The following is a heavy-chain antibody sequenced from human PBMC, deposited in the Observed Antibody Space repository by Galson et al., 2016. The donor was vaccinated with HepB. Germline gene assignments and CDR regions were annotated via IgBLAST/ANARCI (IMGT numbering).Heavy chain of an antibody. J-gene: IGHJ4*02. CDR3: ARLHFDTFPSPGY. CDR1: GFTFSSQS. Sequence: SLRLSCAVSGFTFSSQSMNWVRQAPGKGLEWVSYISGSGGIIFYADSVKGRFTISRDNAKNAVYLEKNSLRAEDTAVYYCARLHFDTFPSPGYWGQGTLVTVSS. CDR2: ISGSGGII. V-gene: IGHV3-48*04. D-gene: IGHD3-9*01.